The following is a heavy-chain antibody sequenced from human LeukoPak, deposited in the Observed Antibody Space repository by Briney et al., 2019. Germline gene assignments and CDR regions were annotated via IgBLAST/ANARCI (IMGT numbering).Heavy chain of an antibody. Sequence: TGGSLRLSCAASGFTFSSYWMHWVRQVPGKGLVWVSRINSDGSSTNYADSVKGRFTISRDNAKNSLYLQMNSLRAEDTAVYYCARDQGGSYPDWQDAFDIWGQGTMVTVSS. V-gene: IGHV3-74*01. D-gene: IGHD1-26*01. CDR2: INSDGSST. CDR1: GFTFSSYW. CDR3: ARDQGGSYPDWQDAFDI. J-gene: IGHJ3*02.